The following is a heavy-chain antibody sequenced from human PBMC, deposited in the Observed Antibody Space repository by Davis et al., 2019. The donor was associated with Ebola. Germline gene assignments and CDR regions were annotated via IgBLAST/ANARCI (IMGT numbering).Heavy chain of an antibody. Sequence: PGGSLRLSCKGTGYRFTTYWIGWVRQMPGKGLDWMGTFYPTDSDVRYSPFFKGQVTMSGDNSISTAYLQWSSLETSDTAIYYCARGVVGGPADYWGQGTLVTVSS. V-gene: IGHV5-51*01. CDR2: FYPTDSDV. CDR1: GYRFTTYW. CDR3: ARGVVGGPADY. J-gene: IGHJ4*02. D-gene: IGHD2-15*01.